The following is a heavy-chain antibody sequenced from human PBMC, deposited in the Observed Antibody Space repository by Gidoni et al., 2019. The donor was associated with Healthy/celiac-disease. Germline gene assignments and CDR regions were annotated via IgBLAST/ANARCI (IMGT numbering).Heavy chain of an antibody. V-gene: IGHV3-30*03. J-gene: IGHJ4*02. CDR2: RSYDGSNK. Sequence: QVQLVESGGGVVQPGRSLRLSCAASGFPFSSYGMHWVRQAPGKGLEWVAVRSYDGSNKYYADSVKGRFTISRDNSKNTLYLQMNSLRAEDTAVYYCARDYYDSSGYIFDYWGQGTLVTVSS. CDR3: ARDYYDSSGYIFDY. CDR1: GFPFSSYG. D-gene: IGHD3-22*01.